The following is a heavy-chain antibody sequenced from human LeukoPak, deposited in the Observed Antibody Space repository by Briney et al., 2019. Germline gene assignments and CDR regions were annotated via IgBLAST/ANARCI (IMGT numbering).Heavy chain of an antibody. CDR1: GFTFTSYG. Sequence: PGGSLRLSCTASGFTFTSYGMNWVRQAPGKGLEWVSFIDTSGSYIYYGDSLKGRVTISRDNAKNSLYLQMNGLRAEDTAVYYCARGRSITLLRVFAMSDGFDIWGQGAMVTVSS. CDR2: IDTSGSYI. V-gene: IGHV3-21*01. D-gene: IGHD3-10*01. CDR3: ARGRSITLLRVFAMSDGFDI. J-gene: IGHJ3*02.